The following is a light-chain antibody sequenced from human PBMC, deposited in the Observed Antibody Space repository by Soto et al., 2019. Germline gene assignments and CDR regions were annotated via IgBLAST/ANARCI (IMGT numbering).Light chain of an antibody. CDR1: QDISNW. V-gene: IGKV1D-12*01. Sequence: DIQMTQSPSSVSASVGDRVTITCRASQDISNWLAWYQQKPGKAPELLIYAASSLQSGVPSRFSGSGSGTDFTLTITSLQPEDSATYFCQQGNNFPPAFGGGTKVEI. J-gene: IGKJ4*01. CDR3: QQGNNFPPA. CDR2: AAS.